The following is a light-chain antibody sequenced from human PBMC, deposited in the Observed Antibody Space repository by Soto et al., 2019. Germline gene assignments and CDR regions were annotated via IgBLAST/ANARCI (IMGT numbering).Light chain of an antibody. V-gene: IGKV3-20*01. Sequence: EIVWTQYPGTLSLSPGERDTLSCVTSQSVSNNCLAWYQQKPGQAPRLLIYGASSRATGIPDRFSGSGSGTDFTLSISRLEPEDFAVYYCPQYSSLWTVGPGTQVDIK. CDR3: PQYSSLWT. CDR1: QSVSNNC. CDR2: GAS. J-gene: IGKJ1*01.